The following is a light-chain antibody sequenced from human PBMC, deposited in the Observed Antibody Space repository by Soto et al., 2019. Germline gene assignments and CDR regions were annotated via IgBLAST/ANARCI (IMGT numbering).Light chain of an antibody. CDR3: QPYNNWWT. J-gene: IGKJ1*01. V-gene: IGKV3-15*01. Sequence: EIVMTQSPATLSVSPGERATLSCRASQSVSNNLAWYQKKPGQAPRLLIYGASTRATGIPARVSAGWSGTDFILTISSLQSEDFAVYYGQPYNNWWTFGQGTRVEIK. CDR2: GAS. CDR1: QSVSNN.